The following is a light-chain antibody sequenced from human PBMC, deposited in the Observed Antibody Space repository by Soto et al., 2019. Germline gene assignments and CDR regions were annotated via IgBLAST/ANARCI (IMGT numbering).Light chain of an antibody. CDR1: SSNIGAGYD. CDR2: GNS. CDR3: NSSAVTLLL. J-gene: IGLJ2*01. Sequence: QSVLTQPPSVSGAPGQRVTISCTGSSSNIGAGYDVHWYQQLPGTAPKLLIYGNSHRPSGVSNRFSGSKSGNTASLTISGLQAEDEANYYCNSSAVTLLLFGGGTKLTVL. V-gene: IGLV1-40*01.